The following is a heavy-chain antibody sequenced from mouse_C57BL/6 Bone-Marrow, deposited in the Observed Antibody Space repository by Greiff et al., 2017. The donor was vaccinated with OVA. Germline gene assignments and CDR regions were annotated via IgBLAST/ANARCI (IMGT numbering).Heavy chain of an antibody. D-gene: IGHD1-1*01. Sequence: QVQLQHPGAELVMPGASVKLSCKASGYTFTSYWMHWVKQRPGQGLEWIGEIDPSDSYTNYNQKFKGKSTLTVDKSSSTAYMQISSLTSEDSAVYYCSRKGDYGSSSWFAYWGQGTLVTVSA. CDR3: SRKGDYGSSSWFAY. V-gene: IGHV1-69*01. CDR2: IDPSDSYT. J-gene: IGHJ3*01. CDR1: GYTFTSYW.